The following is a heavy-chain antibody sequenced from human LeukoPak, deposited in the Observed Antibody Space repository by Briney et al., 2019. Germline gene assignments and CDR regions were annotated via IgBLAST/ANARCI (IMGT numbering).Heavy chain of an antibody. CDR1: GFTFTSYS. J-gene: IGHJ4*02. CDR3: AKGGKWDVTPFDY. V-gene: IGHV3-23*01. CDR2: ISGGGGST. D-gene: IGHD1-26*01. Sequence: GGSLRLSCAASGFTFTSYSMNWVRQAQGKGLEWVSTISGGGGSTYYADSVKGRFTISRDNSKNTLYLQVNSLRAEDTAVYYCAKGGKWDVTPFDYWGQGTLVTVSS.